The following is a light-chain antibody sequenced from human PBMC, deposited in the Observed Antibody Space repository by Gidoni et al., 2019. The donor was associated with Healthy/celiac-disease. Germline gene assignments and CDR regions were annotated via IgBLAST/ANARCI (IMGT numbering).Light chain of an antibody. CDR2: RNN. CDR1: SSNIGSNY. V-gene: IGLV1-47*01. Sequence: QSVLTQPPSASGTPGQRVTISCSGRSSNIGSNYVYRYQQLPGTAPKLLIYRNNQRPSGVPDRFSGSKSGTSASLAISGLRSEDEAYYYCAAWDDSLRVFGTGTKVTVL. J-gene: IGLJ1*01. CDR3: AAWDDSLRV.